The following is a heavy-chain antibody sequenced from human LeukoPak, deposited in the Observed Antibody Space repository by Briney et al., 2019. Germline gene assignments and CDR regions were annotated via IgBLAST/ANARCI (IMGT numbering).Heavy chain of an antibody. J-gene: IGHJ4*02. V-gene: IGHV3-30-3*01. Sequence: PGGSLRLSCAASGFTFSSYAMHSVRQAPGKGLEWVAVISYDGSNKYYADSVKGRFTISRDNSKNTLYLQMNSLRAEDTAVYYCAREEIAVAGPFDYWGQGTLVTVSS. CDR3: AREEIAVAGPFDY. D-gene: IGHD6-19*01. CDR2: ISYDGSNK. CDR1: GFTFSSYA.